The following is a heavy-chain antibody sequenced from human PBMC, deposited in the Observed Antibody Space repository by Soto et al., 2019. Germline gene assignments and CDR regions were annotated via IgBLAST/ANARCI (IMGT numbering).Heavy chain of an antibody. V-gene: IGHV1-3*01. CDR2: INAGNGNT. D-gene: IGHD3-16*02. J-gene: IGHJ3*02. CDR1: GYTFTSYA. Sequence: ASVKVSCKASGYTFTSYAMHWVRQAPGQRLEWMGWINAGNGNTKYSQKFQGRVTITRDTSASTAYMELSSLRSEDTAVYYCARDSPPYHYDYIWGSYQSFDIWGQGTMVTVSS. CDR3: ARDSPPYHYDYIWGSYQSFDI.